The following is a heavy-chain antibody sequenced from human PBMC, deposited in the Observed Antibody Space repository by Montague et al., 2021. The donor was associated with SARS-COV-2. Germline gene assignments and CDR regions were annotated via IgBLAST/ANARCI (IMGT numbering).Heavy chain of an antibody. V-gene: IGHV4-31*03. CDR2: IYYSGST. Sequence: TLSLTCTVSGGSISSGGYYWSWIRQHPGKVLEWIGYIYYSGSTYYNPSLKSRVTISVDTSKNQFSLKLSSVTAADTAVYYCARARRGSGSGSYFDILVNWFDPWGQGTLVTVSS. D-gene: IGHD3-10*01. J-gene: IGHJ5*02. CDR1: GGSISSGGYY. CDR3: ARARRGSGSGSYFDILVNWFDP.